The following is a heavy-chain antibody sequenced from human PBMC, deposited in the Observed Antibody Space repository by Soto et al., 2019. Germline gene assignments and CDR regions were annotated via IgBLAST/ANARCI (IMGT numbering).Heavy chain of an antibody. CDR3: AKGFLSGGYCANGVCYHFDY. CDR1: GVTFSRYG. CDR2: MSYDGNNK. D-gene: IGHD2-8*01. Sequence: PGGSLRLSCAAAGVTFSRYGMHWVRQAPGKGLEWVAGMSYDGNNKYYADSVKGRFTVSRDNSRNTQYLQMNSLKVEDTAVYFCAKGFLSGGYCANGVCYHFDYWGQGTPVTVSS. V-gene: IGHV3-30*18. J-gene: IGHJ4*02.